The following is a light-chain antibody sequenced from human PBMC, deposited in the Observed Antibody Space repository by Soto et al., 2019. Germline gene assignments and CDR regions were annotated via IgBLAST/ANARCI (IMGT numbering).Light chain of an antibody. V-gene: IGKV4-1*01. CDR3: QQYYSSPFT. J-gene: IGKJ3*01. CDR2: WAS. CDR1: RSVLSSSNNKNF. Sequence: DIVMTQSPDSLALSLGERATINCKSSRSVLSSSNNKNFLAWHQQKPRQPPRLLIYWASTRESGVPDRFSGSGSGTDFTLTISSLQAEDVAVYYCQQYYSSPFTFGPGTKVEIK.